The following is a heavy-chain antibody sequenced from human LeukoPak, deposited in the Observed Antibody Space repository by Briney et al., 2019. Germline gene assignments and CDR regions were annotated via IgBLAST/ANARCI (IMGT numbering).Heavy chain of an antibody. Sequence: ASVKVSCKASGYTFTGYYMHWVRQAPGQGLEWMGWINPNSGGTNYAQKFQGRVTMTRDTSISTAYMELSRLRSDDTAVYYCARSDGYSYGYLVDYWGQGTLVTVSS. J-gene: IGHJ4*02. D-gene: IGHD5-18*01. CDR1: GYTFTGYY. CDR3: ARSDGYSYGYLVDY. CDR2: INPNSGGT. V-gene: IGHV1-2*02.